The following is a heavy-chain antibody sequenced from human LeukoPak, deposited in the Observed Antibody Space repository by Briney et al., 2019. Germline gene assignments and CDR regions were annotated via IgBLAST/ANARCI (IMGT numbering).Heavy chain of an antibody. D-gene: IGHD3-3*01. CDR1: GFTVSSNY. Sequence: GGSLRLSCAASGFTVSSNYMSWVRQAPGKGLELVSVIYSVGSTYYADSVKGRFTISRDNSKNTLYLQMNSLRSEDTAVYYCARYVYGVVTSFDYWGQGTLVTVSS. V-gene: IGHV3-66*01. CDR2: IYSVGST. J-gene: IGHJ4*02. CDR3: ARYVYGVVTSFDY.